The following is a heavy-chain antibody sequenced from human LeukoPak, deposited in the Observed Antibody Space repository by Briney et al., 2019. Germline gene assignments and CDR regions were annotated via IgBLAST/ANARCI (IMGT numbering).Heavy chain of an antibody. D-gene: IGHD2-21*01. J-gene: IGHJ2*01. CDR1: GFTFSSYA. CDR2: ISGSGGST. Sequence: GGSLRLSCAASGFTFSSYAVSWVRQAPGKGLEWVSSISGSGGSTYYGGSVKGRFTISRDNSKNTLYLQMNSLRAEDTGVYYCAKDCDAATCWYFDLWGRGTLVTVSS. V-gene: IGHV3-23*01. CDR3: AKDCDAATCWYFDL.